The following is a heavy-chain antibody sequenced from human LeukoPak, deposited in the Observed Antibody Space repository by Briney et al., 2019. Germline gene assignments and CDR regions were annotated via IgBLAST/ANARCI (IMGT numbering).Heavy chain of an antibody. V-gene: IGHV3-9*01. CDR3: ASFPPSTGDFDY. J-gene: IGHJ4*02. CDR1: GFTFDNYA. D-gene: IGHD1-14*01. CDR2: ISWNSGTI. Sequence: GGSLRLSCAASGFTFDNYAMNWVRQVPGKGLEWISLISWNSGTIGYADSVKGRFTISRDNAKNTLYLQMNSLRAEDTAVYYCASFPPSTGDFDYWGQGTLVTVSS.